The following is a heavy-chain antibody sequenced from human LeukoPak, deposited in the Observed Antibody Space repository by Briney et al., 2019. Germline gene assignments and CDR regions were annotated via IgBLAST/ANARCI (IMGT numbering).Heavy chain of an antibody. CDR1: GYSISSGYY. CDR2: IYHTGST. D-gene: IGHD5-18*01. V-gene: IGHV4-38-2*02. CDR3: ARSWGGGVDTSMGLFDH. J-gene: IGHJ4*02. Sequence: PSETLSLTCTVSGYSISSGYYWGWIRQPPGKGLEWIGNIYHTGSTYYNPSLKSRVTISVDTSKNQFSLKLSSVTAADTAVYYCARSWGGGVDTSMGLFDHWGQGTLVTVSS.